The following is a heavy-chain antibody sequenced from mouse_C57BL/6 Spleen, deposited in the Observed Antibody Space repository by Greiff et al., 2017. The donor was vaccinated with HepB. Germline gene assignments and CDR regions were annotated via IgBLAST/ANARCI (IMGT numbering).Heavy chain of an antibody. CDR2: IDPGTGGT. Sequence: QVHLKQSGAELVRPGASLTLSCTASGYTFTDYEMHWVKQTPVHGLEWIGAIDPGTGGTAYNQKFKGKAILTADKSSSTAYMELRSLTSEDSAVYYWTRNVITTVSCFDDWGQGTTLTVSS. D-gene: IGHD1-2*01. V-gene: IGHV1-15*01. J-gene: IGHJ2*01. CDR1: GYTFTDYE. CDR3: TRNVITTVSCFDD.